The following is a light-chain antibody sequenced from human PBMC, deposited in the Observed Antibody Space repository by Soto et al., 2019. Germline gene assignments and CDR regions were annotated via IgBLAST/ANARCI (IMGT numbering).Light chain of an antibody. CDR1: QSISVTY. V-gene: IGKV3-11*01. Sequence: EIVLTQSPGTLSLSPGERATLSCRASQSISVTYLAWYQQKPGQAPRLLIYDASERATGIPARFSGSGSGTDFTLTISSLEPEDFVVYYCQQRSNWPPVTFGGGTKVEFK. J-gene: IGKJ4*01. CDR3: QQRSNWPPVT. CDR2: DAS.